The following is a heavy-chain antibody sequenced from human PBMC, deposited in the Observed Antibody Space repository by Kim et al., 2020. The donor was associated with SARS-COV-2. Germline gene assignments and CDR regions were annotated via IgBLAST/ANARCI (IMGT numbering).Heavy chain of an antibody. V-gene: IGHV4-59*01. CDR3: ARVTGYSYGRWASNYFDY. CDR1: GGSISSYY. J-gene: IGHJ4*02. Sequence: SETLSLTCTVSGGSISSYYWSWIRQPPGKGLEWIGYIYYSGSTNYNPSLKSRVTISVDTSKNQFSLKLSSVTAADTAVYYCARVTGYSYGRWASNYFDYWGQGTLVTVSS. D-gene: IGHD5-18*01. CDR2: IYYSGST.